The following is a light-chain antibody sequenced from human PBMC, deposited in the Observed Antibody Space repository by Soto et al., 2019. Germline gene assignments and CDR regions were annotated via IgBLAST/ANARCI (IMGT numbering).Light chain of an antibody. CDR2: DVS. V-gene: IGLV2-11*01. Sequence: QSALTQPRSVSGSPGQSVTISCTGTSSDVGGYNYVSWYQQHPGKAPKLMIYDVSKRPSGVPDRFSGSKSGNTASLTISGLQAEDEADYYCCSYACSDRGVLGTGTNVTVL. J-gene: IGLJ1*01. CDR3: CSYACSDRGV. CDR1: SSDVGGYNY.